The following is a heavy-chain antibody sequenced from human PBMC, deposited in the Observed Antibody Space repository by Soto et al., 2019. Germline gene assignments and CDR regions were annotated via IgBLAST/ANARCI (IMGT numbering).Heavy chain of an antibody. CDR2: IRYNGSNI. CDR3: ARGDTTGTTGWFHP. D-gene: IGHD1-1*01. CDR1: GFTFSSYG. V-gene: IGHV3-30*02. Sequence: GGSLRLSCAASGFTFSSYGMHWVRQAPGKGLEWVAVIRYNGSNIYYADSVKGRFTISRDNSKNTLYLQMNSLRAEDTALYYCARGDTTGTTGWFHPWGQGTLVTVSS. J-gene: IGHJ5*02.